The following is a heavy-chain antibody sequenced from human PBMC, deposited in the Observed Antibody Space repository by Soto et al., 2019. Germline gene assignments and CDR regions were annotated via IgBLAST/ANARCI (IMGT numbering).Heavy chain of an antibody. V-gene: IGHV3-30-3*01. CDR1: GFTFSSYA. CDR2: ISYDGSNK. CDR3: ARGDIVLMVDAPNWFDP. Sequence: AWSLRLSCAASGFTFSSYATHWVLQGPGKGLEWVAVISYDGSNKYYADSVKGRFTISRDNSKNTLYLQMNSLRAEDTAVYYCARGDIVLMVDAPNWFDPWGQGALVTVSS. J-gene: IGHJ5*02. D-gene: IGHD2-8*01.